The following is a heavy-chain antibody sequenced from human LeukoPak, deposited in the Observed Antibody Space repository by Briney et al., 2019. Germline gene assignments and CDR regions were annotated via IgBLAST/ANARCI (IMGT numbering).Heavy chain of an antibody. CDR3: ARTHSSRYNWFDP. D-gene: IGHD6-13*01. J-gene: IGHJ5*02. CDR2: IYTTGST. V-gene: IGHV4-59*10. Sequence: SETLSLTCAVYGGSFSGYYWSWIRQPAGKGLEWIGRIYTTGSTNYNPSLKSRVTMSVDTSKNQFSLTLSSVTAADTAVYYCARTHSSRYNWFDPWGQGTLVTVSS. CDR1: GGSFSGYY.